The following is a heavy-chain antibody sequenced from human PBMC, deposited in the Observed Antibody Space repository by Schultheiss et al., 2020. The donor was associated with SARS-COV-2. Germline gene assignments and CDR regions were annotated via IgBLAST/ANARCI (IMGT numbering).Heavy chain of an antibody. J-gene: IGHJ4*02. Sequence: SQTLSLTCTVSGGSISSYYWSWIRQPPGKGLEWIGYIYYSGSTNYNPSLKSRVTISVDTSKNQFSLKLSSVTAADTAVYYCARVYVVYGPAPPDYWGQGTLVTVSS. D-gene: IGHD2-8*02. V-gene: IGHV4-59*01. CDR1: GGSISSYY. CDR3: ARVYVVYGPAPPDY. CDR2: IYYSGST.